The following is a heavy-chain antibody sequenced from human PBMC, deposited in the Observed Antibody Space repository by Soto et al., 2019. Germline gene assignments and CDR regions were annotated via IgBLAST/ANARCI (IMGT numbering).Heavy chain of an antibody. D-gene: IGHD6-25*01. V-gene: IGHV1-8*01. CDR3: ARRKERSGPYYLDL. CDR2: MNPNNGNA. CDR1: GLSLVTYD. Sequence: GASLKVPCKACGLSLVTYDFQWVRQSVGRGVEWMGSMNPNNGNAGFAQKFRGRINMTRNTSISTAYLELSSLRSDDSAVYFCARRKERSGPYYLDLWGQGTQVTVSS. J-gene: IGHJ4*02.